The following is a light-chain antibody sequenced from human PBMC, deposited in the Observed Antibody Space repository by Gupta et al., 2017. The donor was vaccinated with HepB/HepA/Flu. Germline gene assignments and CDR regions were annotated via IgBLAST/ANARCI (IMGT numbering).Light chain of an antibody. V-gene: IGKV3-11*01. CDR2: DTS. CDR3: QQRANWPPYT. Sequence: EIVFTQSPATLSLSPGERATLSCRARQSVSSYLAWYQPKPGQAPRPLIYDTSNRAPGIPARFIVSGSVTDFTLTTISLEPDDCAVYYCQQRANWPPYTFGPGTKVHVK. CDR1: QSVSSY. J-gene: IGKJ3*01.